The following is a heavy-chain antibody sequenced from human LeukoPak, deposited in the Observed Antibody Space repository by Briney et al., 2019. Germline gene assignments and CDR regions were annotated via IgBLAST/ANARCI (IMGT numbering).Heavy chain of an antibody. V-gene: IGHV4-30-4*01. CDR1: GGSISSGDYY. CDR2: IYYSGST. Sequence: SETLSLTRTVSGGSISSGDYYWSWIRQPPGKGLEWIGYIYYSGSTYYNPSLKSRVTISVDTSKNQFSLKLSSVTAADTAVYYCARDLGFERLVPPYDAFDIWGQGTMVTVSS. J-gene: IGHJ3*02. D-gene: IGHD6-19*01. CDR3: ARDLGFERLVPPYDAFDI.